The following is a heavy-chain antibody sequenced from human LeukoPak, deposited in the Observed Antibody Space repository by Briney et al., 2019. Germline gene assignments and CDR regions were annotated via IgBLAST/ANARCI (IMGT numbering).Heavy chain of an antibody. D-gene: IGHD1-7*01. CDR3: ATWPPKAATKSFLLDY. CDR1: GYTLTKLS. CDR2: FDPDEGEP. V-gene: IGHV1-24*01. J-gene: IGHJ4*02. Sequence: ASVKVSCKVSGYTLTKLSIHWVRQAPGKGLEWMGGFDPDEGEPIYAQKFQGRLTMTEDTSTDTAYMELSSLRFEDTAVYFCATWPPKAATKSFLLDYWGQGTLVTVSS.